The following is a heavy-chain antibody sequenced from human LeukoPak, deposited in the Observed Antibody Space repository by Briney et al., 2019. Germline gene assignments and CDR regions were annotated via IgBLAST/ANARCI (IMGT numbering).Heavy chain of an antibody. CDR3: VXLSVISPHRYFDI. D-gene: IGHD4-23*01. CDR2: INHSGST. V-gene: IGHV4-34*01. J-gene: IGHJ2*01. CDR1: GGSFSGYY. Sequence: PSETLSLTCAVYGGSFSGYYWSWIRQPPGKGLEWIGEINHSGSTNXXPSXXXRVTISVDTSKNQFSLKLSSVTAADTAVYYCVXLSVISPHRYFDIWGRGTLVTVSS.